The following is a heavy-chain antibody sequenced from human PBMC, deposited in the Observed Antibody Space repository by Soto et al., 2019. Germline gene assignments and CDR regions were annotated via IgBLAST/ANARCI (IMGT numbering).Heavy chain of an antibody. J-gene: IGHJ4*02. CDR1: GFTFSSYG. CDR2: ISNDGSKK. D-gene: IGHD1-26*01. Sequence: QVQLVESGGGVVQPGRSLRLSCAASGFTFSSYGMHWVRQAPGKGLEWVARISNDGSKKVYADSVKGRFTISRDNSKDTLYLQVNSLRAEHTAVFYCAKGEYRGSSFDSGGQGTLVTVSS. CDR3: AKGEYRGSSFDS. V-gene: IGHV3-30*18.